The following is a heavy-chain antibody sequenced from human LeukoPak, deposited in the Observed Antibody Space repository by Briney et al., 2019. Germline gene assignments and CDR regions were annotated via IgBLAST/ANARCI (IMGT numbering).Heavy chain of an antibody. CDR3: AREAVAGPGPFDY. J-gene: IGHJ4*02. D-gene: IGHD6-19*01. CDR2: ISSSSSYI. V-gene: IGHV3-21*01. CDR1: GFTFSSYS. Sequence: GGSLRLSCAASGFTFSSYSMNWVRQAPGKGLEWVSSISSSSSYIYYADSVKGRFTISRDNAKNSLYLQMNSLRAEDTAVYYCAREAVAGPGPFDYWGQGTLVTVSS.